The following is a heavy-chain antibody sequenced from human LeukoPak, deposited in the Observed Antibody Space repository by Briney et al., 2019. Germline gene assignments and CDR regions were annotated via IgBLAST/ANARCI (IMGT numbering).Heavy chain of an antibody. CDR2: ISSSSSYI. D-gene: IGHD3-16*01. J-gene: IGHJ5*02. Sequence: GGSLRLSCAASGFTFSSYSMHWVRQAPGKGLEWVSSISSSSSYIYYADSVKGRFTISRDNAKNSLYLQMNSLGAEDTAVYYCARDRGGLFDPWGQGTLVTVSS. CDR3: ARDRGGLFDP. V-gene: IGHV3-21*01. CDR1: GFTFSSYS.